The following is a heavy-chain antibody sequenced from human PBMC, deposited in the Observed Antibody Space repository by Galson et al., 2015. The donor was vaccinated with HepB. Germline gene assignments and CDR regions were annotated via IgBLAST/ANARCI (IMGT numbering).Heavy chain of an antibody. CDR1: GYTFSSYS. CDR2: INTYSRDT. J-gene: IGHJ4*02. CDR3: ASSFIAVAGVDY. V-gene: IGHV1-18*01. Sequence: SVKVSCKASGYTFSSYSITWVRQALGQGLEWMGWINTYSRDTEYAQKFQGRVTMTADTSTSTAYMELSRLRSDDTAVYYCASSFIAVAGVDYWGQGTLVTVSS. D-gene: IGHD6-19*01.